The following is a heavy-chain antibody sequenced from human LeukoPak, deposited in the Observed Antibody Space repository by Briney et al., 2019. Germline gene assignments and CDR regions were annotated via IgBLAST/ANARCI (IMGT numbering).Heavy chain of an antibody. CDR1: GFPFSTYS. Sequence: GGSLRLSCAASGFPFSTYSMNWVRQAPGKGLEWVSYISSSTSNIYYADSVKGRFTISRDNPKNTLYLQMNSLRAEDTAVYYCAKDPPMVRGVIISQYFDYWGRGTLVTVSS. CDR3: AKDPPMVRGVIISQYFDY. D-gene: IGHD3-10*01. CDR2: ISSSTSNI. J-gene: IGHJ4*02. V-gene: IGHV3-21*05.